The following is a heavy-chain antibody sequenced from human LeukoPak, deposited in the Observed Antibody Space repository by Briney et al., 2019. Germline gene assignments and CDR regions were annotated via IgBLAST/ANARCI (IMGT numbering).Heavy chain of an antibody. D-gene: IGHD2-15*01. CDR1: GFTFSSYW. Sequence: PGGSLRLSCAASGFTFSSYWMTWVRQAPGKGLEWVANIKQDGGEKYYVDFVKGRFTISRDNAKNPLHLQMNSLRAEDTAVYYCTRDNPFGGHWGQGTLVTVSS. V-gene: IGHV3-7*03. CDR3: TRDNPFGGH. J-gene: IGHJ4*02. CDR2: IKQDGGEK.